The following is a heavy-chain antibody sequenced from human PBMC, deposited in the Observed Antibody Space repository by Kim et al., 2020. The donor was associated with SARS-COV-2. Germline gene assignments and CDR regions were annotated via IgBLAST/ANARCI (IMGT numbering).Heavy chain of an antibody. CDR2: IYNSGST. CDR3: ARVGGSGNSPLEALDI. D-gene: IGHD3-10*01. CDR1: GDSISSHY. J-gene: IGHJ3*02. Sequence: SETLSLTCTVSGDSISSHYWSWIRHSPGKGLEWIEYIYNSGSTNYHPSLKSRVTISADTSKNHFSLKLNSVTAADTAVYYCARVGGSGNSPLEALDIWGQGTVVIVSS. V-gene: IGHV4-59*11.